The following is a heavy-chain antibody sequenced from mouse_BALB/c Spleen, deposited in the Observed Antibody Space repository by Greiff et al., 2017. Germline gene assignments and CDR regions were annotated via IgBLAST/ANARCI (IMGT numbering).Heavy chain of an antibody. CDR3: TKGPYYFDY. D-gene: IGHD3-3*01. J-gene: IGHJ2*01. V-gene: IGHV1-69*02. Sequence: QVQLQQSGAELVRPGASVKLSCKASGYTFTSYWINWVKQRPGQGLEWIGNIYPSDSYTNYNQKFKDKATLTVDKSSSTAYMQLSSPTSEDSAVYYCTKGPYYFDYWGQGTTLTVSS. CDR1: GYTFTSYW. CDR2: IYPSDSYT.